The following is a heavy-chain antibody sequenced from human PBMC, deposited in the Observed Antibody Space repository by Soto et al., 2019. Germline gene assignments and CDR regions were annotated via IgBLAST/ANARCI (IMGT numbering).Heavy chain of an antibody. CDR1: GGSISSSSYY. V-gene: IGHV4-39*07. CDR3: ARGLRSAGIAAAGPFDP. D-gene: IGHD6-13*01. Sequence: PSETLSLTCTVSGGSISSSSYYWGWIRQPPGKGLEWIGEINHSGSTNYNPSLKSRVTISVDTSKNQFSLKLSSVTAADTAVYYCARGLRSAGIAAAGPFDPWGQGTLVTVSS. J-gene: IGHJ5*02. CDR2: INHSGST.